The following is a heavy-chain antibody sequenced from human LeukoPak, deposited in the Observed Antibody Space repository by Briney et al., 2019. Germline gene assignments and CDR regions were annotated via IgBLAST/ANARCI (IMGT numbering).Heavy chain of an antibody. CDR3: ARDRSGYYAFDF. D-gene: IGHD3-3*01. CDR1: GGSISSGGYY. CDR2: IYYSGTT. Sequence: PSETLSLTCTVSGGSISSGGYYWSWIRQRPGGGLEWIGYIYYSGTTYYNPSLKSRVTISVDTSQNQFSLRLSSVTAADTAVYYCARDRSGYYAFDFWGQGTLVTVSS. J-gene: IGHJ4*02. V-gene: IGHV4-31*03.